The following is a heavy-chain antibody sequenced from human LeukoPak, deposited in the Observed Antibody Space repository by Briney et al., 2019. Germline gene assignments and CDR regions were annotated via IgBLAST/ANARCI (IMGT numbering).Heavy chain of an antibody. CDR3: ARPGYSYGCYFDY. J-gene: IGHJ4*02. D-gene: IGHD5-18*01. CDR2: IYYSGST. V-gene: IGHV4-39*01. CDR1: GGSLSRYY. Sequence: PSETLSLTCTVSGGSLSRYYWGWIRQPPGKGLEWIGSIYYSGSTYYNPSLKSRVTISVDTSKNQFSLKLSSVTAADTAVYYCARPGYSYGCYFDYWGQGTLVTVSS.